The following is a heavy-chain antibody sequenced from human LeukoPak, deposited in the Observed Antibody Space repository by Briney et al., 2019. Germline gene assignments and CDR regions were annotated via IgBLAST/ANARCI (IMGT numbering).Heavy chain of an antibody. D-gene: IGHD3-9*01. J-gene: IGHJ3*01. V-gene: IGHV3-66*04. CDR2: IYNGGSA. CDR3: ASQRRVDLGFAFNL. CDR1: GFTVSSNY. Sequence: GGSLRLSCAASGFTVSSNYMNWVRQAPGKGLEWVSVIYNGGSAYYADSVKGRFTISRDNSKNTLYLQMNSLRADDTAVYYCASQRRVDLGFAFNLWGQGTMVTVSS.